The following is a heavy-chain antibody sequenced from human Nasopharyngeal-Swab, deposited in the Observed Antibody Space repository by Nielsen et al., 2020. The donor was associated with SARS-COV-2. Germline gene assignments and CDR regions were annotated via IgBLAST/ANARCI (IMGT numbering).Heavy chain of an antibody. CDR1: GFTFSSYA. Sequence: GESLKISCAASGFTFSSYAMHWVRQAPGKGLEWVAVISYDGSNKYYADSVKGRFPISRDNSKNTLYLQMNSLRAEDTAVYYCARDLLPYYGMDVWGQGTTVTVSS. J-gene: IGHJ6*02. CDR2: ISYDGSNK. D-gene: IGHD2-15*01. V-gene: IGHV3-30-3*01. CDR3: ARDLLPYYGMDV.